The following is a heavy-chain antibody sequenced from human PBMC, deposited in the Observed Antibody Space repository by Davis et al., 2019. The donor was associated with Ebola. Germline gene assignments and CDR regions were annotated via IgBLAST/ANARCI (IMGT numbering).Heavy chain of an antibody. CDR3: ARDRCSSCYAGAMDV. CDR1: GYTFTSYG. D-gene: IGHD2-2*01. Sequence: ASVKVSCKASGYTFTSYGISWVRQAPGQGLEWMGWISAYNGNTNYAQKLQGRVTMTTGTSTSTAYMELRSLRSDDTAVYYCARDRCSSCYAGAMDVWGKGTTVTVSS. J-gene: IGHJ6*04. V-gene: IGHV1-18*04. CDR2: ISAYNGNT.